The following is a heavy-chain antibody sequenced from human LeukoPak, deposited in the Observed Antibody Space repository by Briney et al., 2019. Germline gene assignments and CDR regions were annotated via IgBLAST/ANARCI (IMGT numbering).Heavy chain of an antibody. D-gene: IGHD1-26*01. CDR1: GGSISSSSYY. CDR2: IYYSGST. Sequence: SETLSLTCTVSGGSISSSSYYWGWIRQPPGKGLEWIGSIYYSGSTYYNPSLKSRVTISVDTSKNQFSLKLSSVTAADTAVYYCASSGSFYFDYWGQGTLVTVSS. V-gene: IGHV4-39*07. CDR3: ASSGSFYFDY. J-gene: IGHJ4*02.